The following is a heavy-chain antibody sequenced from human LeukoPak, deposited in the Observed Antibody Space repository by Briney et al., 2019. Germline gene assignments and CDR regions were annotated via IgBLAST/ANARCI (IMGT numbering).Heavy chain of an antibody. CDR3: ARTKNSYTDINTAWFDP. V-gene: IGHV1-69*05. CDR2: IIPIFGTA. D-gene: IGHD2-15*01. Sequence: VASVKVSCKASGGTFSSYATSWVRQAPGQGLEWMGRIIPIFGTANYAQKLQGRVTITTDESTSTAYMELSSLRSEDTAVYYCARTKNSYTDINTAWFDPWGQGTLVTVSS. J-gene: IGHJ5*02. CDR1: GGTFSSYA.